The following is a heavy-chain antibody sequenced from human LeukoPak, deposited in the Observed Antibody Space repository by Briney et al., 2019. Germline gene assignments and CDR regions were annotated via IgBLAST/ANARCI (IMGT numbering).Heavy chain of an antibody. V-gene: IGHV3-23*01. CDR2: ISGSGGST. D-gene: IGHD2-2*01. J-gene: IGHJ4*02. CDR1: GGSISSSSYY. CDR3: ARDLKTAMDYFDY. Sequence: ETLSLTCTVSGGSISSSSYYWGWIRQPPGKGLEWVSAISGSGGSTYYADSVKGRFTISRDNSKNTLFLQMNSLRPEDTAVYYCARDLKTAMDYFDYWGQGALVTVSS.